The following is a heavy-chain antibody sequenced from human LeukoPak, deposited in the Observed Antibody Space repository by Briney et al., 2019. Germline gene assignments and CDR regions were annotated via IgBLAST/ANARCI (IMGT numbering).Heavy chain of an antibody. V-gene: IGHV3-30-3*01. J-gene: IGHJ6*02. CDR2: ISNDGSSK. Sequence: GGSLRLSCVGSEVTFSNYAVHWVRQAPGRGLEWVAVISNDGSSKYYADSVKGRFIVSRDNTQNTLYLLINSLKSEDTAIYYCARPSYGGNNYYYYGLAVWGQGTTVTVSS. CDR3: ARPSYGGNNYYYYGLAV. CDR1: EVTFSNYA. D-gene: IGHD4-23*01.